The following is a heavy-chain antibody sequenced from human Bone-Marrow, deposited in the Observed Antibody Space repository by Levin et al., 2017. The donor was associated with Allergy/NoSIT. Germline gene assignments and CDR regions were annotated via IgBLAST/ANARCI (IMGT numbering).Heavy chain of an antibody. J-gene: IGHJ4*02. D-gene: IGHD3-22*01. CDR2: IVGGGVTT. V-gene: IGHV3-23*01. Sequence: PGGSLRLSCAASGFTFSDYAMSWVRQVPGKGLEWLANIVGGGVTTHYADSVKGRFIISRDNSKNTLYLQMNGLRADDTALYYCTGLSPLVVFGSWGRGTLVTVSS. CDR3: TGLSPLVVFGS. CDR1: GFTFSDYA.